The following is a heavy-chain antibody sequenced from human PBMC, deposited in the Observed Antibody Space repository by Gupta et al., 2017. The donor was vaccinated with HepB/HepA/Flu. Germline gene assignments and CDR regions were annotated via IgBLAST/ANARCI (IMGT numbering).Heavy chain of an antibody. CDR1: GFTFSSYA. D-gene: IGHD4-23*01. CDR3: ARDGPYDYGGNSGFDY. J-gene: IGHJ4*02. V-gene: IGHV3-30-3*01. CDR2: ISYDGSNK. Sequence: QVQLVESGGGVVQPGRSLRLSWAAAGFTFSSYAMHWVRQAPGKGLEWVAVISYDGSNKYYADSVKGRFTISRDNSKNTLYLQMNSLRAEDTAVYYCARDGPYDYGGNSGFDYWGQGTLVTVSS.